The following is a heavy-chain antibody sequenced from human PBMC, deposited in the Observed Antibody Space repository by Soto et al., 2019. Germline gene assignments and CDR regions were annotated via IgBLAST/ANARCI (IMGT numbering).Heavy chain of an antibody. CDR3: ASRSSGWYFDY. V-gene: IGHV3-23*01. CDR1: GFTFSSYA. CDR2: ISGSGGST. Sequence: EVQLLESGGGLVQPGGSLRLSCAASGFTFSSYAMNWVRQGPGKGLEWVSVISGSGGSTYYADSVKGRFTISRDNSKNTRYRQMNSLRAEDTAVYYCASRSSGWYFDYWGQGTLVTVSS. J-gene: IGHJ4*02. D-gene: IGHD6-19*01.